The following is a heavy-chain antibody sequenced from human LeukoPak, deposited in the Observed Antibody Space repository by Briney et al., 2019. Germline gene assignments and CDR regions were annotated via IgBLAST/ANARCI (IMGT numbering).Heavy chain of an antibody. J-gene: IGHJ4*02. Sequence: SETLSLTCTVSGGSISSSSYYWGWIRQPPGKGLEWIGSIYHSGSTYYNPSLKSRVTISVDTSKNQFSLKLSSVTAADTAVYYCARASRRGNYYDSSGLFFDYWGQGTLVTVSS. V-gene: IGHV4-39*07. CDR3: ARASRRGNYYDSSGLFFDY. CDR1: GGSISSSSYY. CDR2: IYHSGST. D-gene: IGHD3-22*01.